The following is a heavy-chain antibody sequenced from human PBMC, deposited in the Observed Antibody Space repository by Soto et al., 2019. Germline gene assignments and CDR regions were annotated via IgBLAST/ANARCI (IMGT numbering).Heavy chain of an antibody. Sequence: GASVKVSCKASGYTFTSYGISWVRQAPGQGLEWMGWISAYNGNTNYAQKLQGRVTMTTDTSTSTAYMELRSLRSDDTAVYYCARDGGTHYYDSSGRPNWFDPWGQGTLVTVSS. CDR2: ISAYNGNT. J-gene: IGHJ5*02. V-gene: IGHV1-18*01. D-gene: IGHD3-22*01. CDR1: GYTFTSYG. CDR3: ARDGGTHYYDSSGRPNWFDP.